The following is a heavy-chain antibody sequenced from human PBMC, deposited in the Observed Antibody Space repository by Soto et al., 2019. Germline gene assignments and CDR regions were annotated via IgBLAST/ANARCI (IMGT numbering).Heavy chain of an antibody. CDR2: IIPIFGTA. CDR1: GDTFSSYA. Sequence: QVQLVQSGAEVKKPGSSVKVSCKASGDTFSSYAISWVRQAPGQGLEWMGGIIPIFGTANYAQKFQGGVTSTADESTSTAYMELSSLRSEDTAVYYCARDGSGYRSRASPMDVWGQGTTVTVSS. J-gene: IGHJ6*02. V-gene: IGHV1-69*01. D-gene: IGHD3-22*01. CDR3: ARDGSGYRSRASPMDV.